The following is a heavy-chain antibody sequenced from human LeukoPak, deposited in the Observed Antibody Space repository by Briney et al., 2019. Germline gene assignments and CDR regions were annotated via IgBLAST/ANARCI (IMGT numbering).Heavy chain of an antibody. V-gene: IGHV4-34*01. CDR3: ARGPPASGP. CDR1: GGSFSGYY. Sequence: SETLSLTCAVYGGSFSGYYWSWIRQPPGKGLEWIGEINHSGSTNYNPSLKSRVTISVDTSKNQFSLKLSSVTAADTAVYYCARGPPASGPWGQGTLVTVSS. J-gene: IGHJ5*02. D-gene: IGHD3-3*01. CDR2: INHSGST.